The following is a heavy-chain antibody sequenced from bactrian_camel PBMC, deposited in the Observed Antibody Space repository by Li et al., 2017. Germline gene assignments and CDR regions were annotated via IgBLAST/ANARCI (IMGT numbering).Heavy chain of an antibody. CDR2: ISGDGDNT. CDR1: GPTIC. D-gene: IGHD5*01. CDR3: AAGQGVGWCLDVIRVGAEADFDY. Sequence: VQLVESGGGSVQAGGSLRLSCVASGPTICMAWFCRLPGQEREVVAVISGDGDNTYYGDSMKDRFTISVDNAKNTLYLQMNSLKPEDTATYYCAAGQGVGWCLDVIRVGAEADFDYWGHGTQVTVS. J-gene: IGHJ6*01. V-gene: IGHV3S55*01.